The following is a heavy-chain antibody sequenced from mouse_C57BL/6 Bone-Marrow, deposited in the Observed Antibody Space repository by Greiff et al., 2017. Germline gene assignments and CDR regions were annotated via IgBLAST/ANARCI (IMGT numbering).Heavy chain of an antibody. V-gene: IGHV14-4*01. Sequence: VQLKQSGAELVRPGASVKLSCTASGFNIKDDYMHWVKQRPEQGLEWIGWIDPENGDTEYASKFQGKATITADTSSNTAYLQLSSLTSEDTAVYYCTTGAYYSNYGYWGQGTTLTVSS. CDR3: TTGAYYSNYGY. D-gene: IGHD2-5*01. CDR1: GFNIKDDY. J-gene: IGHJ2*01. CDR2: IDPENGDT.